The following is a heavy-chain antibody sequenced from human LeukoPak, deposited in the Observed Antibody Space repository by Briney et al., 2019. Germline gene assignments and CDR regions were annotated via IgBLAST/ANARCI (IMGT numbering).Heavy chain of an antibody. J-gene: IGHJ4*02. CDR3: ARDSLFGVTYSGSSYADY. D-gene: IGHD1-26*01. CDR2: INPSGGST. V-gene: IGHV1-46*01. Sequence: GASVKVSCKASGYTFTSYYMHWVRQAPGQGLEWMGIINPSGGSTSYAQKFQGRVTMTRDTSTSTVYMELSSLRSEDTAVYYCARDSLFGVTYSGSSYADYWGQGTLVTVSS. CDR1: GYTFTSYY.